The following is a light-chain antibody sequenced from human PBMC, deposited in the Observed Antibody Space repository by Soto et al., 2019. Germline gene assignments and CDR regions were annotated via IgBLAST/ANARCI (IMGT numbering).Light chain of an antibody. V-gene: IGKV1-5*01. CDR2: AAS. Sequence: IQLTQSPSSLSASVGDTVTITCRASQKISTYLNWYQHKSGKAPNLLIQAASTLLSGVPSRFSGSGSGTEFTLTISSLQPDDFATYYCQQYSSYWTFAQGTKVDIK. CDR3: QQYSSYWT. J-gene: IGKJ1*01. CDR1: QKISTY.